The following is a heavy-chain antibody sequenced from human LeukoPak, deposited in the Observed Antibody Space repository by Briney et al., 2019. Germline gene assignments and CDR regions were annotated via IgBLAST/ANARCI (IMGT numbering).Heavy chain of an antibody. Sequence: GASVKVSCKASGYNITAQYMHWVRQAPGQSLEWMGWINPNSGGTKYAQKFKGRVTMTRDTSISTDFMELSRLTYDDTAVYYCALRDYGAEYYFDYWGQGTLVTVSS. CDR1: GYNITAQY. CDR3: ALRDYGAEYYFDY. J-gene: IGHJ4*02. V-gene: IGHV1-2*02. CDR2: INPNSGGT. D-gene: IGHD4-17*01.